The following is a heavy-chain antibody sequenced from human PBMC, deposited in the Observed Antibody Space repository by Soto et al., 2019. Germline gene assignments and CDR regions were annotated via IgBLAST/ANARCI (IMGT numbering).Heavy chain of an antibody. CDR3: ARDRDSSSALFYYYYGMDV. D-gene: IGHD6-6*01. CDR1: GGTFSSYA. CDR2: IIPIFGTA. J-gene: IGHJ6*02. Sequence: SVKVSCKASGGTFSSYAISWVRQAPGQGLEWMGGIIPIFGTANYAQKFQGRVTITADKSTSTAYMELSSLRSEDTAVYYCARDRDSSSALFYYYYGMDVWGQGTTVTVSS. V-gene: IGHV1-69*06.